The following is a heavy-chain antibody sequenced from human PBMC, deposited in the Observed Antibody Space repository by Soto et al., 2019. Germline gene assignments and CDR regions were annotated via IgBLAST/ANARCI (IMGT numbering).Heavy chain of an antibody. Sequence: SETLSLTCAVSGGSISGTTYSWSWIRQPPGKGLEWIGYIYDSGNTFYNPSLKSQFSISVDRSKDQFSLKLSSVTAADTAVYYCARGQGAAAGHSNFDYWGQGALVTVSS. D-gene: IGHD6-13*01. J-gene: IGHJ4*02. CDR2: IYDSGNT. CDR1: GGSISGTTYS. CDR3: ARGQGAAAGHSNFDY. V-gene: IGHV4-30-2*01.